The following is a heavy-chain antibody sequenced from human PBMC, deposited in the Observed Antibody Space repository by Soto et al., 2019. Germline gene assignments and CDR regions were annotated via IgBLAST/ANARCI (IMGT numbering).Heavy chain of an antibody. CDR2: IIPIFGTA. J-gene: IGHJ4*02. V-gene: IGHV1-69*12. CDR1: GGTFSSYA. CDR3: AGEGWELRGYFDY. Sequence: QVQLVQSGAEVKKPGSSVKVSCKASGGTFSSYAISWVRQAPGQGLEWMGGIIPIFGTANYAQKFQGRVTITADESTSTADMELSSLRSEDRAGYYCAGEGWELRGYFDYWGQGTLVTVSS. D-gene: IGHD1-26*01.